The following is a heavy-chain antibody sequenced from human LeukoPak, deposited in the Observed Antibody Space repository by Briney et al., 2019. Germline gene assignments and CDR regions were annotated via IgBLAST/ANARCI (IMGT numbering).Heavy chain of an antibody. D-gene: IGHD3-10*01. Sequence: SETLSLTCTDSGYSISSGYYWGWIRQPPGKGLEWIGRIYHSGSTYYNPSLKSRVTISVDTSKNQFSLKLSSVTAADTAVYYCAGQRITMVRGVIRGNWFDPWGQGTLVTVSS. V-gene: IGHV4-38-2*02. CDR2: IYHSGST. CDR3: AGQRITMVRGVIRGNWFDP. CDR1: GYSISSGYY. J-gene: IGHJ5*02.